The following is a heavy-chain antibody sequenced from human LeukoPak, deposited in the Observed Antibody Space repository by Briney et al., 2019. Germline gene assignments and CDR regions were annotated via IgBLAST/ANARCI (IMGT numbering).Heavy chain of an antibody. CDR3: ARDRDCSSTSHYYYYGMDV. V-gene: IGHV4-34*01. CDR2: IKHSGIT. CDR1: GGSFSGYY. J-gene: IGHJ6*02. Sequence: AETLSLTCAVYGGSFSGYYWSWIRQPPGKGLEWIGEIKHSGITNYHPSLKSRVPISVDTSKNQFSLTRSSVTAADTAVYYSARDRDCSSTSHYYYYGMDVWGQGTTVTVSS. D-gene: IGHD2-2*01.